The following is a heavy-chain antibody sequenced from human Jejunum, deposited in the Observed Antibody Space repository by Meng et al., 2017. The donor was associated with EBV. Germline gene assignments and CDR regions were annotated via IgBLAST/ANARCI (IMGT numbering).Heavy chain of an antibody. Sequence: QLRLQESGPGLVEPSETLSLTFTGSGGSVSSSIYCWGWIRQPPGKGLEWIGSICFSDYTYHNPSLKSRVAISADTSKNQFSLSLTSVTAADTAVYYCAMGPDYAKSGYWGQGTLVTVSS. V-gene: IGHV4-39*01. CDR3: AMGPDYAKSGY. D-gene: IGHD4-17*01. J-gene: IGHJ4*02. CDR2: ICFSDYT. CDR1: GGSVSSSIYC.